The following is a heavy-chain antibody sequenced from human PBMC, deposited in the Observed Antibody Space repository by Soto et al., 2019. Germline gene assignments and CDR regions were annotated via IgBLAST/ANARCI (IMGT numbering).Heavy chain of an antibody. J-gene: IGHJ4*02. Sequence: EVQLVESGGGLVQPGVSLRLSCAASGFTFSRYAMHWVRQAPGKGLEYVSTISSNGGSTHYANSVKGRFTISRDNSKNTLYLQMGSLRAEDMAVYYCARGPYHFDYWGKGTLVTVSS. CDR2: ISSNGGST. V-gene: IGHV3-64*01. CDR1: GFTFSRYA. CDR3: ARGPYHFDY.